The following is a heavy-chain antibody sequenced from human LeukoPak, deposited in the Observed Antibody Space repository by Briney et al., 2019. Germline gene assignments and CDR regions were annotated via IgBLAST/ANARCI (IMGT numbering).Heavy chain of an antibody. J-gene: IGHJ4*02. CDR1: GGTFSSYA. D-gene: IGHD3-22*01. CDR2: IIPIFGTA. V-gene: IGHV1-69*05. CDR3: ARDEDYYDSSGYYDQTPFDY. Sequence: ASVKVSCKASGGTFSSYAISWVRQAPGQGLEWMGGIIPIFGTANYAQKFQGRVTITRDTSASTAYMELSSLRSEDTAVYYCARDEDYYDSSGYYDQTPFDYWGQGTLVTVSS.